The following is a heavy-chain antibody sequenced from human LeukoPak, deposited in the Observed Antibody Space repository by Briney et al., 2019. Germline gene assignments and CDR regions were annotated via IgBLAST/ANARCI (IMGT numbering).Heavy chain of an antibody. CDR2: ISTYNGNT. CDR1: GGTFSSYA. Sequence: ASVKVSCKASGGTFSSYAISWVRQAPGQGLEWMGWISTYNGNTNYAQKLQGRVSMTTDTSTSTAYMDLRSLRSDDTAVYYCARDLRYGSGWSASGMDVWGKGTTVTISS. CDR3: ARDLRYGSGWSASGMDV. D-gene: IGHD6-19*01. V-gene: IGHV1-18*01. J-gene: IGHJ6*03.